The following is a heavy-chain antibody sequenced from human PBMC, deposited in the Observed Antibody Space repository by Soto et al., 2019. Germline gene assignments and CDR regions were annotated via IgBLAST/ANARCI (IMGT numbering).Heavy chain of an antibody. D-gene: IGHD4-17*01. J-gene: IGHJ4*02. CDR3: AQYNGALTLGPMHY. Sequence: EVQLVESGGGLVQPGRSLRLSCTASGFAFDDYAMHWVRQAPGKGLEWVSAISWNSGNIGYVDSVKGRFTISRDNAKNSLYLQMYSLRVEDTALYYCAQYNGALTLGPMHYWGQGTLVTVSS. V-gene: IGHV3-9*01. CDR2: ISWNSGNI. CDR1: GFAFDDYA.